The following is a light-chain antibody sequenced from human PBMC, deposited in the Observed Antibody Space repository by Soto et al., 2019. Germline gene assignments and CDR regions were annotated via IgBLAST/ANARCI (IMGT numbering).Light chain of an antibody. Sequence: EIVLTQSPATLSLSPGEGATLSCRASQSVSSYLAWYQQKPGQAPRLLIYDASNRATGIPARFSGSGSGTDFTPTISSLEPEDFAVYYCQQRRIWPPTFGGGTQVEI. CDR2: DAS. V-gene: IGKV3-11*01. CDR1: QSVSSY. CDR3: QQRRIWPPT. J-gene: IGKJ4*01.